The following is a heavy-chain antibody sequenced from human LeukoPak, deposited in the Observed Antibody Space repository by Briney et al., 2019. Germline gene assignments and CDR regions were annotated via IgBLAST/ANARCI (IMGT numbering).Heavy chain of an antibody. J-gene: IGHJ6*02. CDR2: LIPIFGTA. Sequence: SVKVSCKASGGTFSSYAISWVRQAPGQGLEWMGGLIPIFGTANYAQKFQGRVTITADESTSTAYMELSSLRSEDTAVYYCARGVTPYYYYYYGMDVWGQGTTVTVSS. V-gene: IGHV1-69*13. CDR1: GGTFSSYA. D-gene: IGHD2-21*02. CDR3: ARGVTPYYYYYYGMDV.